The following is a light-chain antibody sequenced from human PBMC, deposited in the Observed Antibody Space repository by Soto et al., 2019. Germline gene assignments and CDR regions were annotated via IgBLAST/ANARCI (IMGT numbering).Light chain of an antibody. CDR1: NVGSKS. CDR2: DDS. CDR3: LVWESRSEHYV. J-gene: IGLJ1*01. V-gene: IGLV3-21*02. Sequence: SYDLTQSLSVSAAPGQTVRISCVGYNVGSKSVHWYQQKPGQAPVLVVYDDSHRRSGIPERFSGSNSGNTATLTISRVEAGDEADYHCLVWESRSEHYVFGTGTKVTVL.